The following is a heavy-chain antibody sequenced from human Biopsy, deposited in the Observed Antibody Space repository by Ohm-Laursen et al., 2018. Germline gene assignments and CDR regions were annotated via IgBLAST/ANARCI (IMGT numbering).Heavy chain of an antibody. Sequence: ASSVKVSCKASGDTFSRSAFFWVRQAPGQGLVYLGKIIPIVGITNHAQTFQGRITLTADKSTFMVYMELSRLRSDDTAIYYCARGGSGSGYYGMDVRGQGATVSVSS. D-gene: IGHD3-10*01. J-gene: IGHJ6*02. CDR2: IIPIVGIT. CDR1: GDTFSRSA. CDR3: ARGGSGSGYYGMDV. V-gene: IGHV1-69*04.